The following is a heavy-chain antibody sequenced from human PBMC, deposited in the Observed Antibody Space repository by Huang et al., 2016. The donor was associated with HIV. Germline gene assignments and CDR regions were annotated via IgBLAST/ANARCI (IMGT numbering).Heavy chain of an antibody. J-gene: IGHJ3*02. CDR2: IANDGSNN. CDR1: GFPFNNHA. CDR3: ARAKDTWDAYDI. Sequence: QVQLVESGGGVVQPGRSLRLSCEASGFPFNNHAMHWVRQAPGKGLELVAVIANDGSNNYDADSVKGRFTISRDSSKSTLFLHMTSLRTEDTAVYYCARAKDTWDAYDIWGQGTMVIVSS. D-gene: IGHD5-18*01. V-gene: IGHV3-30-3*01.